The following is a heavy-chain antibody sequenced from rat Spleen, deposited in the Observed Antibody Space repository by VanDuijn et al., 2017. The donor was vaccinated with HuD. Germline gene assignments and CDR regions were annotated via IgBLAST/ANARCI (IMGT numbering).Heavy chain of an antibody. J-gene: IGHJ2*01. V-gene: IGHV5-31*01. Sequence: EVQLVESGGDLVQPGRSVRLSCAASGFTFNNYWMTWIRQAPGKGLEWVASITNTGGSIHYPDSVKGRFPISRDNAKSTLYLQLDSLRSEDTATYYCTTDTFYDGTYYPGGFDYWGQGVMVTVSS. CDR1: GFTFNNYW. CDR3: TTDTFYDGTYYPGGFDY. CDR2: ITNTGGSI. D-gene: IGHD1-12*02.